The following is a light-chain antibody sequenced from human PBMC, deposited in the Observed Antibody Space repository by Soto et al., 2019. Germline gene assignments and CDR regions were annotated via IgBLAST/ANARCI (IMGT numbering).Light chain of an antibody. CDR1: RSDIGACNF. J-gene: IGLJ2*01. V-gene: IGLV2-14*03. CDR3: TSWTTSTTMI. CDR2: DVN. Sequence: QSALTQPASVSGSPGQSITISCTGTRSDIGACNFVSWYQQHPGKAPKLILYDVNIRPSGVSYRFSGSKSGNTASLTISGLQAEDEADYYCTSWTTSTTMIFGGGTKVTVL.